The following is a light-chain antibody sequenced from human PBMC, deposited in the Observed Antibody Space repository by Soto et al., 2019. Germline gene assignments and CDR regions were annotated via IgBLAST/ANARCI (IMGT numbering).Light chain of an antibody. CDR3: QQYGSSPWT. J-gene: IGKJ1*01. CDR1: QSVSSNY. V-gene: IGKV3-20*01. Sequence: EIVLTQSPGTLSLSPGERATFSCRASQSVSSNYLAWYQQKPGQAPRPLIYGASSRATGAPDRFSGSGSGTDFTLTISRLEPEDSAVYYCQQYGSSPWTFGQGTKVDIK. CDR2: GAS.